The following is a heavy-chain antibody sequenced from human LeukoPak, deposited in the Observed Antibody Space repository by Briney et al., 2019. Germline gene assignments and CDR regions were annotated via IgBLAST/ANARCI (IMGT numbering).Heavy chain of an antibody. CDR2: INPNSGGT. D-gene: IGHD2-2*01. J-gene: IGHJ4*02. CDR1: GYTFTGYY. CDR3: ASTLVVPAAFDY. Sequence: ASVKVSCKASGYTFTGYYMHWMRQAPGQGLEWLGWINPNSGGTNYAQKFQGRVTMTRDTSISTAYMELSRLRSDDTAVYYCASTLVVPAAFDYWGQGTLVTVSS. V-gene: IGHV1-2*02.